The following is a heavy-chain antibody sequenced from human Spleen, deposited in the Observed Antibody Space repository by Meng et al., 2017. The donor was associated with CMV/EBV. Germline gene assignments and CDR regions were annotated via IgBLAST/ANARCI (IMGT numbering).Heavy chain of an antibody. CDR3: ARDFASSSHPFDY. V-gene: IGHV4-39*07. J-gene: IGHJ4*02. CDR1: GGSSSSSSYS. CDR2: MYYSGNT. Sequence: SGGSSSSSSYSWGWIRQPQGKGLEWIGSMYYSGNTYYNPSLKSRITISLDTSKNQFSLKLSSVTAADTAVYYCARDFASSSHPFDYWGRGTLVTVSS. D-gene: IGHD2-2*01.